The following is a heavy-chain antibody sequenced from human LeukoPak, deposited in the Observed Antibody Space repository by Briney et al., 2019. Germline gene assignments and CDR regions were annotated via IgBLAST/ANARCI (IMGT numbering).Heavy chain of an antibody. Sequence: GGSLRLSCAASGFTFSNYWMHWVRQAPGKGLVWVARINSGGSTTNYADSVKGRFTISRDNAKNTLYLQMNSLRAEDTAAYYCARLTPPFDYWGQGTLVTVSS. CDR2: INSGGSTT. CDR3: ARLTPPFDY. CDR1: GFTFSNYW. V-gene: IGHV3-74*01. D-gene: IGHD3-16*01. J-gene: IGHJ4*02.